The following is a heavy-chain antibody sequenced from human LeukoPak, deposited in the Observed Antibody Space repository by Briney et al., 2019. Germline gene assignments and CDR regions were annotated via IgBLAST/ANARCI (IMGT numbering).Heavy chain of an antibody. Sequence: GRSLRLSCAASGFTFSSYGMHWVRQAPGKGLEWVAVISYDGSNKYYADSVKGRFTISRDNSKNTLYLQMNSLRAEDTAVYYCAKDGGSSWYGFDYWGQGTLVTVSS. D-gene: IGHD6-13*01. J-gene: IGHJ4*02. CDR1: GFTFSSYG. CDR2: ISYDGSNK. CDR3: AKDGGSSWYGFDY. V-gene: IGHV3-30*18.